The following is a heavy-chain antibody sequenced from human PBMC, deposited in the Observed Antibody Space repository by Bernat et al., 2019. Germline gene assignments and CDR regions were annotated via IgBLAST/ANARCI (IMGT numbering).Heavy chain of an antibody. CDR2: INHSGST. J-gene: IGHJ3*02. CDR1: GGSFSGYY. V-gene: IGHV4-34*01. CDR3: VRGQRVRAAFDI. Sequence: QVQLQQWGAGLLKPSETLSLTCAVYGGSFSGYYWSWIRQPPGKGLEWIGEINHSGSTNYNPSLKSRVTISVDTSKNQFSLKLSSVTAADTAVYYCVRGQRVRAAFDIWGQGTMVTVSS.